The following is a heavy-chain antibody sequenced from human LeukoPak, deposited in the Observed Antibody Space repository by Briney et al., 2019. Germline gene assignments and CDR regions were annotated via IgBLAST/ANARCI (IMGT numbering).Heavy chain of an antibody. Sequence: PSETLSLTCTVSGGSFSSGSYYWSWIRQPPGKGLEWIGYIYYSGSTNYNPSLKSRVTISVDTSKNQFSLKLSSVTAADTAVYYCARDRRGYDWDFDYWGQGTLVTVSS. D-gene: IGHD5-12*01. V-gene: IGHV4-61*01. CDR3: ARDRRGYDWDFDY. CDR2: IYYSGST. J-gene: IGHJ4*02. CDR1: GGSFSSGSYY.